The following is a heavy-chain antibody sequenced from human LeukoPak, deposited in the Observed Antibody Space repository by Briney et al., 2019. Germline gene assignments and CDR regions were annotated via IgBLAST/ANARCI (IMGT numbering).Heavy chain of an antibody. D-gene: IGHD2-15*01. CDR3: ARDLGNDSFDY. J-gene: IGHJ4*02. V-gene: IGHV1-46*01. CDR1: GYTFTSYY. CDR2: INPSGGST. Sequence: ASVKVSCKASGYTFTSYYMHWVRQAPGQGLEWMGIINPSGGSTSYAQKFQGRVTMTRYTSTSTVYMELSSLRAEDTAVYYCARDLGNDSFDYWGQGALVTVSS.